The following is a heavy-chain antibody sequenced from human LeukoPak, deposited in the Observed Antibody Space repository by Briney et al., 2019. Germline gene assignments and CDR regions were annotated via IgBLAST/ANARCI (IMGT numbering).Heavy chain of an antibody. J-gene: IGHJ5*02. D-gene: IGHD1-1*01. CDR2: IYYSGST. CDR3: ARGGFLDPFDP. V-gene: IGHV4-59*01. Sequence: SEILSLTCTVSGGSISNYYWNWVRQPPGKGLEWIGYIYYSGSTNYNPSLKSRVTISVDTSKNQFSLKLTSVTAADTAVYYCARGGFLDPFDPWGQGTLVTVSS. CDR1: GGSISNYY.